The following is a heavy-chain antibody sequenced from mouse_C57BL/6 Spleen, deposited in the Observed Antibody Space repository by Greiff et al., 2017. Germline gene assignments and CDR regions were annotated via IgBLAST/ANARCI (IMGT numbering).Heavy chain of an antibody. D-gene: IGHD1-1*01. CDR2: IHPNSGST. CDR1: GYTFTSYW. V-gene: IGHV1-64*01. J-gene: IGHJ2*01. CDR3: ARSSITTVVLDY. Sequence: VQLQQPGAELVKPGASVKLSCKASGYTFTSYWMHWVKQRPGQGLEWIGMIHPNSGSTNYNEKFKSKATLTVDKSSSTAYMQLSSLTSEDSAVYYCARSSITTVVLDYWGQGTTLTVSS.